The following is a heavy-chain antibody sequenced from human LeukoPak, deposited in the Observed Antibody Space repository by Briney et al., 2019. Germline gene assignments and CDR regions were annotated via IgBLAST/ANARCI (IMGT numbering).Heavy chain of an antibody. CDR3: ARLSPGLGYCSSTSCYSAFDI. CDR1: GYTFTGYY. CDR2: INPNSGGT. D-gene: IGHD2-2*01. V-gene: IGHV1-2*02. J-gene: IGHJ3*02. Sequence: ASVKVSCKASGYTFTGYYMHWVRQAPGQGLEWMGWINPNSGGTNYAQKFQGRVTMTRDTSISTAYMELSRLRSDDTAVYYCARLSPGLGYCSSTSCYSAFDIWGQGTMVTVSS.